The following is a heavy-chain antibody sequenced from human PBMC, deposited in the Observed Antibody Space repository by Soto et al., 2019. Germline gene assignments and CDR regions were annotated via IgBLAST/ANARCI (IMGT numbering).Heavy chain of an antibody. V-gene: IGHV5-51*01. CDR1: GYSFTIYW. D-gene: IGHD6-13*01. J-gene: IGHJ4*02. Sequence: PGESLKISCKGSGYSFTIYWIGWVRQMPGKGLEWMGIIYPGDSDTRYSPSFQGQVNISADKSISTAHLQWSSLKASDTAMYYCAKQIYDSGTGPNFQYYFDSWGQGTPVTVSS. CDR3: AKQIYDSGTGPNFQYYFDS. CDR2: IYPGDSDT.